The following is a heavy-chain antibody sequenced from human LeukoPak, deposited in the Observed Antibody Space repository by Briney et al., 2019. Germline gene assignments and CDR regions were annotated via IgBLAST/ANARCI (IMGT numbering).Heavy chain of an antibody. CDR3: AKDSVVVAATQASYYYYGMDV. Sequence: GGSLRLSCAASGFTFSSYAMSWVRQAPGKGLEWVSAISGSGGSTYYADSVKGRFTISRDNAKNSLYLQMNSLRAEDTALYYCAKDSVVVAATQASYYYYGMDVWGQGTTVTVSS. D-gene: IGHD2-15*01. CDR1: GFTFSSYA. CDR2: ISGSGGST. J-gene: IGHJ6*02. V-gene: IGHV3-23*01.